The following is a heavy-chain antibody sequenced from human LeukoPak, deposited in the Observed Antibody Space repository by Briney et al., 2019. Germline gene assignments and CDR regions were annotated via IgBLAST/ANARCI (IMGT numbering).Heavy chain of an antibody. CDR1: GFTFSSCE. CDR2: ISSSGSTI. V-gene: IGHV3-48*03. Sequence: PGGSLRLSCAASGFTFSSCEMNWVRQAPGKGLEWVSYISSSGSTIYYADSVKGRFTISRDNAKNSLYLQMNSLRAEDTAVYYCARRVGATGFDYWGQGTLVTVSS. J-gene: IGHJ4*02. D-gene: IGHD1-26*01. CDR3: ARRVGATGFDY.